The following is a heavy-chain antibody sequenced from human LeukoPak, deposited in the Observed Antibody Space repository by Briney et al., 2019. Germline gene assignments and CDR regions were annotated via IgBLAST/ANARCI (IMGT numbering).Heavy chain of an antibody. CDR1: GFTFSSYA. CDR2: ISGSGGST. D-gene: IGHD3-22*01. Sequence: GGSLSLSCAASGFTFSSYAMSWVRQAPGKGLEWVSAISGSGGSTYYADSVKGRFTISRDNSKNTLYLQMNSLRAEDTAVYYCAKDLREYYYDSSGYRAFDYWGQGTLVTVSS. CDR3: AKDLREYYYDSSGYRAFDY. V-gene: IGHV3-23*01. J-gene: IGHJ4*02.